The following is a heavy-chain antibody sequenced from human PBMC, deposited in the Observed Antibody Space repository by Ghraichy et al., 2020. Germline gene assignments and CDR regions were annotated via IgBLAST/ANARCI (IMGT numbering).Heavy chain of an antibody. CDR2: VKEDGSEK. V-gene: IGHV3-7*03. D-gene: IGHD6-19*01. Sequence: GGSLRLSCVVSGFTFSISWMSWVRQAPGKGLEWVANVKEDGSEKHYVDSVKGRLTTSSVNAKNSLFLQMNSLRAADTAVYYCARETTADRDSSGWVGWGQGTLVTVSS. CDR1: GFTFSISW. CDR3: ARETTADRDSSGWVG. J-gene: IGHJ4*02.